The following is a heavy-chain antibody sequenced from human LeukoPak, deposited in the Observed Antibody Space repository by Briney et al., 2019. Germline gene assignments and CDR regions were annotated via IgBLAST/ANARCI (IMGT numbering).Heavy chain of an antibody. J-gene: IGHJ3*02. V-gene: IGHV4-59*01. CDR3: ARDFRGSVDAFDI. CDR1: GGSISDYY. Sequence: PSETLSLTCTVSGGSISDYYWNWVRRPPGKGLEWIGYIYYSGRTNYNPSLKSRVSISVDTSKNQFSLKLSSVTAADTAVYYCARDFRGSVDAFDIWGQGTMVAVSS. CDR2: IYYSGRT.